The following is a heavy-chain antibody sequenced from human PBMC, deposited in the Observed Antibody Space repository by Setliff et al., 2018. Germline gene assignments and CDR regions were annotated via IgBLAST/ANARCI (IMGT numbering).Heavy chain of an antibody. CDR1: GGSFSGYQ. Sequence: SETLSLTCVVYGGSFSGYQWSWIRQSPGKGLEWIGEINHSGSTNYNPSLKSRVSMSVEKSKNQFSLKLTSVTATDTAVYYCARANTLFGVVITGSWFDPWGQGTLVTVSS. CDR2: INHSGST. V-gene: IGHV4-34*01. D-gene: IGHD3-3*01. J-gene: IGHJ5*02. CDR3: ARANTLFGVVITGSWFDP.